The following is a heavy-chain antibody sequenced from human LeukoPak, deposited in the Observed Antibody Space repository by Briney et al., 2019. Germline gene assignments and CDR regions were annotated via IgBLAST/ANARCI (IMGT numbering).Heavy chain of an antibody. CDR3: ASDYDSSVYYYV. CDR2: IYYSRTT. Sequence: SETLSLTCTVSGGSISSYYWSWIRQPPEKGLKWIGYIYYSRTTNYNPSLKSRVAISVDTSKNQFSLKLSSVTAADTAVYYCASDYDSSVYYYVWGQGTLVTVSS. D-gene: IGHD3-22*01. V-gene: IGHV4-59*01. J-gene: IGHJ4*02. CDR1: GGSISSYY.